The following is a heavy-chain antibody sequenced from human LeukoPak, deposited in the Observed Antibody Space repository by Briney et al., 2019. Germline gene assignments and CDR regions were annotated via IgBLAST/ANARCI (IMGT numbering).Heavy chain of an antibody. CDR2: IYTSGST. D-gene: IGHD6-19*01. V-gene: IGHV4-61*02. J-gene: IGHJ4*02. CDR1: GGSISSGSYY. Sequence: SETLSLTCTVSGGSISSGSYYWSWIRQPAGKGLEWIGRIYTSGSTNYNPSLKSRVTISVDTSKNQFSLKVNSVTAADTAVYYCAREVAATSTAIKYYFDNWGQGTLVTVSS. CDR3: AREVAATSTAIKYYFDN.